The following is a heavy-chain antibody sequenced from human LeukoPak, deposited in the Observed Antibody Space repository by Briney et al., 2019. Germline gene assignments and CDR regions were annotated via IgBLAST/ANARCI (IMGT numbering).Heavy chain of an antibody. V-gene: IGHV4-39*01. Sequence: SETLSLTCTVSGGSISSSSYYWGWIRQPPGKGLEWFGSIYYSGSTYYNPSLKSRVTISVDTSKNQFSLKLSSVTAADTAVYYCATRHPDGAFDIWGQGTMVTVSS. CDR3: ATRHPDGAFDI. J-gene: IGHJ3*02. CDR2: IYYSGST. CDR1: GGSISSSSYY.